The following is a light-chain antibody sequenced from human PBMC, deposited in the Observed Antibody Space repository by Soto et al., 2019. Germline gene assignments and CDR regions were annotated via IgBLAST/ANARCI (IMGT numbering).Light chain of an antibody. CDR3: GTWDSSLSAHYV. J-gene: IGLJ1*01. CDR1: SSNIGNNY. Sequence: QSELTQPPSVSAAPGQKVTISCSGSSSNIGNNYVSWYQQLPGTAPKLLIYENNKRPSGIPDRFSGSKSGTSATLGITGLQTGDEADYYCGTWDSSLSAHYVFGTGTKVTVL. V-gene: IGLV1-51*02. CDR2: ENN.